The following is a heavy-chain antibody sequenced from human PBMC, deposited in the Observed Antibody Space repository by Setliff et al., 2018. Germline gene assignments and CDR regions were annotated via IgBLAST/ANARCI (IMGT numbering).Heavy chain of an antibody. CDR2: IHSSGSA. D-gene: IGHD2-2*01. CDR3: ARGVLVNSFSSSHYMDV. J-gene: IGHJ6*03. CDR1: GASISSGSYY. V-gene: IGHV4-61*09. Sequence: SETLSLTCTVSGASISSGSYYWSWIRQPAGKGLEWIGHIHSSGSANYNSSLESRLTMSLDPSKKQFSLKLSSVTAADTALYYCARGVLVNSFSSSHYMDVWAKGATVTVSS.